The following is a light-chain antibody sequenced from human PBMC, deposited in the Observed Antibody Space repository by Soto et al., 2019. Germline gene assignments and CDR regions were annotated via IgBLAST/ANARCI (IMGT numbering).Light chain of an antibody. CDR1: QSISSY. J-gene: IGKJ5*01. CDR2: AAS. CDR3: QQGYSTIT. V-gene: IGKV1-39*01. Sequence: DIQMTQSPSSLSASVGDRVTITCRASQSISSYLNWYQQKPGKAPKLLIYAASSLQSGVPSRFSGSGSGTDFTLTISSLQPEDFATYYCQQGYSTITFGLGTRLEIK.